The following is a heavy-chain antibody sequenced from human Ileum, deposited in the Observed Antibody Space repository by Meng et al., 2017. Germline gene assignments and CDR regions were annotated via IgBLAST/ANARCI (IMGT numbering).Heavy chain of an antibody. CDR3: AREPPAAS. V-gene: IGHV4-59*02. CDR1: GAPVGGDF. CDR2: IYNTVST. D-gene: IGHD2-15*01. J-gene: IGHJ5*02. Sequence: SETLSLACTVSGAPVGGDFWTWIRQPPGKGLEWIGYIYNTVSTNYNLSLKSRVTISIHPSKIQFSLELKSVTTEDTAVYYCAREPPAASWGPGTLVTVSS.